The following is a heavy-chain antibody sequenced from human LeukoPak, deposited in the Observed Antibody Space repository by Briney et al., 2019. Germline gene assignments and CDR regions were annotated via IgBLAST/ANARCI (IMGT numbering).Heavy chain of an antibody. CDR3: ARVVFGYGGSSDYYYMDV. D-gene: IGHD4-23*01. J-gene: IGHJ6*03. V-gene: IGHV1-69*05. CDR1: GGTFSSYA. CDR2: IIPIFGTA. Sequence: ASVKVSCKASGGTFSSYAISWVRQAPGQGLEWMGGIIPIFGTANYAQKFQGRVTITTYESTSTAYMELSSLRSEDTAVYYCARVVFGYGGSSDYYYMDVWGKGTTVTVSS.